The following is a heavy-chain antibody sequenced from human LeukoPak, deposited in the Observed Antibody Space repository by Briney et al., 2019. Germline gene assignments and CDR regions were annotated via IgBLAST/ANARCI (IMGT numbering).Heavy chain of an antibody. CDR2: IYYSGST. CDR1: GGSITSYY. CDR3: ARGPTRFDFDK. V-gene: IGHV4-59*01. J-gene: IGHJ4*02. Sequence: SETLSLTCTVSGGSITSYYWSWIRQPPGKGLEWIGYIYYSGSTNFNPSLKGRVNISVDTSEKQFSLKVTSVSAADTAVYYCARGPTRFDFDKWGQGSLVTVSS.